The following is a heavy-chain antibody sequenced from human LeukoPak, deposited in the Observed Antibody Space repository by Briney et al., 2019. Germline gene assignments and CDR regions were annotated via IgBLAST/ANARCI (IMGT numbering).Heavy chain of an antibody. J-gene: IGHJ3*01. D-gene: IGHD5-18*01. V-gene: IGHV3-20*04. CDR1: GFTLSSYA. CDR3: AKGYNYGWDTFDF. CDR2: INWNAGRT. Sequence: GGSLRLSCAASGFTLSSYAMSWVRQAQGKGLEWVSAINWNAGRTGYVESVKGRFTISRDNAKNSLYLQMNSLRAEDTALYYCAKGYNYGWDTFDFWGQGTMVTVSS.